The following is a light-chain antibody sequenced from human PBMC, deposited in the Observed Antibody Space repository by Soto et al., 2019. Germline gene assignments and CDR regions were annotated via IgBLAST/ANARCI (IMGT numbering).Light chain of an antibody. CDR1: QNINIY. CDR2: TAP. V-gene: IGKV1-39*01. CDR3: QQSYSYPHS. J-gene: IGKJ2*01. Sequence: DIQMTQSPASLSAYVGDRFTSAWRASQNINIYLNWYQQRPGKAPKLLVTTAPTFQSGVPSRFSGSGSGADFTLTISGLQPEDSATYYCQQSYSYPHSFGQGTKVDIK.